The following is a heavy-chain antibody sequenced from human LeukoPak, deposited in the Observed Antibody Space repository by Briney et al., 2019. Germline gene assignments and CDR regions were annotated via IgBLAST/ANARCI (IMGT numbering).Heavy chain of an antibody. Sequence: GSLRLSCAASGFTFSSYGMHWVRQPPGKGLEWIGSIYYSGSTYYNPSIKSRVTISVDTSKNQFSLKLSSVTAADTAVYYCARYDAAVAGTFDYWGQGTLVTVSS. V-gene: IGHV4-39*01. J-gene: IGHJ4*02. D-gene: IGHD6-19*01. CDR3: ARYDAAVAGTFDY. CDR1: GFTFSSYG. CDR2: IYYSGST.